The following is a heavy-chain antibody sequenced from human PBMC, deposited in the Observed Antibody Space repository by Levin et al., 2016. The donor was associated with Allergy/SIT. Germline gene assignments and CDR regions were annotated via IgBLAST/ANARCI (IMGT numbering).Heavy chain of an antibody. CDR3: ARVLMVRGAIIKGFDY. J-gene: IGHJ4*02. CDR2: IIPIFGTA. D-gene: IGHD3-10*01. Sequence: WVRQAPGQGLEWMGGIIPIFGTANYAQKFQGRVTITADESTSTAYMELSSLRSEDTAVYYCARVLMVRGAIIKGFDYWGQGTLVTVSS. V-gene: IGHV1-69*01.